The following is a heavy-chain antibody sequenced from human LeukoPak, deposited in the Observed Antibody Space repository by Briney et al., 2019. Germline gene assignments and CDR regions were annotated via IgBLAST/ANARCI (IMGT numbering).Heavy chain of an antibody. D-gene: IGHD5-12*01. CDR2: IKQDGSEK. CDR1: GFTFSSYW. CDR3: ARDRSGYDSDV. J-gene: IGHJ4*02. V-gene: IGHV3-7*01. Sequence: PGGSLRLSYAASGFTFSSYWMSWVRQAPGKGLEWVANIKQDGSEKYYVDSVKGRFTISRDNAKNSLYLQMNSLRAEDTAVYYCARDRSGYDSDVWGQGTLVTVSS.